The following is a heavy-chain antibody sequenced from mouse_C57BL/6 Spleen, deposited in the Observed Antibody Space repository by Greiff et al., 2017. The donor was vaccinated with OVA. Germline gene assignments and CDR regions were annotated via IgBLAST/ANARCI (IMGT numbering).Heavy chain of an antibody. Sequence: QVQLQQSGTELVKPGASVKLSCKASGYTFTSYWMHWVKQRPGQGLEWIGNINPSNGGTNYNEKFKSKATLTVDKSSSTAYLQLSSLTSEDSAVYYCARSCGDSPYAMDYWGQGTSVTVSS. J-gene: IGHJ4*01. CDR2: INPSNGGT. CDR1: GYTFTSYW. CDR3: ARSCGDSPYAMDY. D-gene: IGHD2-13*01. V-gene: IGHV1-53*01.